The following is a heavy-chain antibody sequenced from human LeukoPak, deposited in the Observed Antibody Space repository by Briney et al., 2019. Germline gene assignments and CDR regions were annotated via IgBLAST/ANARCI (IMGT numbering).Heavy chain of an antibody. CDR1: GYTFTSYG. CDR2: ISAYNGNT. D-gene: IGHD6-6*01. Sequence: ASVKVSCKASGYTFTSYGISWVRQAPGQGLEWMGWISAYNGNTNYAQKLQGRVTMTTDTSTSTAYMELRSLRSDDTAVYYCARSRDAARGRYNWFDPWGQGTLVTVSS. V-gene: IGHV1-18*01. J-gene: IGHJ5*02. CDR3: ARSRDAARGRYNWFDP.